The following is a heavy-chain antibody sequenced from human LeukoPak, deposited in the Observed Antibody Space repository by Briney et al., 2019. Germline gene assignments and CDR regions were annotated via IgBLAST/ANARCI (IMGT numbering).Heavy chain of an antibody. CDR3: ARGVSRYISGWHFDY. V-gene: IGHV3-69-1*01. CDR2: ISSVSNI. D-gene: IGHD6-19*01. Sequence: GGSLRLSCAASGFTFSDYNMNWVRQAPGKGLEWISHISSVSNIYYADSVRGRFTISRDNAKNSLHLQMNSLRDEDTAVYYCARGVSRYISGWHFDYWGQGTLVTVSS. J-gene: IGHJ4*02. CDR1: GFTFSDYN.